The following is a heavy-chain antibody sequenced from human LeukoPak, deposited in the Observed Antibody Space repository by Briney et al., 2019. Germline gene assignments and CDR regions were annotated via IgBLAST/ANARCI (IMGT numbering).Heavy chain of an antibody. Sequence: SETLSLTCTVSGGSISSYYWSWIRQPPGKGPEWIGYIYYSGSTNYNPSLKSRVTISVDTSKNQFSLKLSSVTAADTAVYYCARRYYYDSSGYYGLDAFDIWGQGTMVTVSS. CDR1: GGSISSYY. J-gene: IGHJ3*02. CDR2: IYYSGST. V-gene: IGHV4-59*08. CDR3: ARRYYYDSSGYYGLDAFDI. D-gene: IGHD3-22*01.